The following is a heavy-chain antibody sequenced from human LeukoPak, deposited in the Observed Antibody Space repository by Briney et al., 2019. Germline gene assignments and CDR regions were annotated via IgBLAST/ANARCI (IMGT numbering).Heavy chain of an antibody. V-gene: IGHV1-3*01. D-gene: IGHD2/OR15-2a*01. CDR3: ARDTFGTCRPIQY. CDR1: GYTFSSYV. J-gene: IGHJ4*02. Sequence: ASVKVSCKASGYTFSSYVMHWVRQAPGQSLEWMGWINAGNGNTEYAQKFQGRVTITRDTSASTAYMELNSLRSEDTAVYYCARDTFGTCRPIQYWGQGTLVTVSS. CDR2: INAGNGNT.